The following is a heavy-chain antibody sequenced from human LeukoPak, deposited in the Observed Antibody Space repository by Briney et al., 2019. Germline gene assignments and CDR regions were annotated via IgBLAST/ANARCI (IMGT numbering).Heavy chain of an antibody. CDR2: INSNSGGT. J-gene: IGHJ3*02. Sequence: ASVKVSCKASGYTFTDYYIHWVRQAPGQGLEWMGWINSNSGGTNFEQKFQGRVTMTRDTSISTAYMELRRLGSDDTAVYFCARLITVIADSFDIWGQGTMVTVSS. CDR1: GYTFTDYY. CDR3: ARLITVIADSFDI. V-gene: IGHV1-2*02. D-gene: IGHD3-22*01.